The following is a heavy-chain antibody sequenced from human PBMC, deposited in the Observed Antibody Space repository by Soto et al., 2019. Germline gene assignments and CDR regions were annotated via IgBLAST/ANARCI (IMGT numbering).Heavy chain of an antibody. CDR1: GGSISSGGYS. D-gene: IGHD6-19*01. CDR3: ARAGDFGAVAVDY. V-gene: IGHV4-30-2*01. J-gene: IGHJ4*02. Sequence: QLQLQESGSGLVKPSQTLSLTCAVSGGSISSGGYSWSWIRQPPGKGLEWIGYIYHSGSTYYNPALKRRVTISVDRSKNQFSVKLSSVTAADTGVYYCARAGDFGAVAVDYWCQGTLVTVSS. CDR2: IYHSGST.